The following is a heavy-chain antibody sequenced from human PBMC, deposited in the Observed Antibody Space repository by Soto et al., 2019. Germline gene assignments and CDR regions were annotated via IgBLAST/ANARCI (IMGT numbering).Heavy chain of an antibody. J-gene: IGHJ4*02. Sequence: EVQLVESGGGLVKPGGSLRLSCAASGFIFSSYTMNWVRQAPGKGLEWVSSISASSTYIYYADSLKGRFTISRDNAYNSLYLQMNSLRAEDTAVDYCARGWLRDQWMYWGQGTLVTVSS. CDR1: GFIFSSYT. CDR2: ISASSTYI. D-gene: IGHD5-12*01. CDR3: ARGWLRDQWMY. V-gene: IGHV3-21*01.